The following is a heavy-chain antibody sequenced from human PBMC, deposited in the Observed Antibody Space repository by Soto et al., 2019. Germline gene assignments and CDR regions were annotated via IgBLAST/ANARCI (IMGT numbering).Heavy chain of an antibody. CDR1: GFIFSDYW. CDR3: VKDGGYCSSSTCYSPRNHYFDS. D-gene: IGHD2-2*01. CDR2: IKFDGSEK. Sequence: GGSLRLSCAASGFIFSDYWMSWVRQAPGKGPEWVANIKFDGSEKQYVDSVRGRFTISRDNSRNSLFLQMNSLRAGDTAVYYCVKDGGYCSSSTCYSPRNHYFDSWGQGTLVTSPQ. J-gene: IGHJ4*02. V-gene: IGHV3-7*03.